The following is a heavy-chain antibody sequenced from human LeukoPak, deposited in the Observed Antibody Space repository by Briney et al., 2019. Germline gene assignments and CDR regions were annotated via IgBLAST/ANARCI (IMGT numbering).Heavy chain of an antibody. J-gene: IGHJ5*02. D-gene: IGHD6-13*01. Sequence: GGSLRLSCAASGFTFSSYGMHWVRQAPGKGLEWVAFIRYDGSNKYYADSVKGRFTISRDNSKNTLYLQMNSLRAEDTAVYYCAKFVWQQLVRWDWFDPWGQGTLVTVSS. V-gene: IGHV3-30*02. CDR1: GFTFSSYG. CDR3: AKFVWQQLVRWDWFDP. CDR2: IRYDGSNK.